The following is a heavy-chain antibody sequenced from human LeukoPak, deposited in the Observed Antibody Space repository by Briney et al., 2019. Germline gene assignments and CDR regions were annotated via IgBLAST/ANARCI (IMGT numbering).Heavy chain of an antibody. CDR1: GGSIRSYY. V-gene: IGHV4-59*01. CDR3: ARGGGYSFTYYYSHAVDV. J-gene: IGHJ6*02. Sequence: SETLSLTCTGSGGSIRSYYWSWIRQPPGKGLEWIGYIYHSGSTNYNPSLQSRVTISADTSKNQFSLRLSSVTAADTAVYYCARGGGYSFTYYYSHAVDVWGQGTTVTVSS. D-gene: IGHD5-18*01. CDR2: IYHSGST.